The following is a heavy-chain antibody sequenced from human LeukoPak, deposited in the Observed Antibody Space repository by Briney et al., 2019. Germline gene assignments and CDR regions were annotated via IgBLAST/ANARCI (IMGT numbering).Heavy chain of an antibody. Sequence: GRSLRLSCAASGFTFSSYGMHWVRQDPGKGLVWVSRISSGGSDTKYVDSVKGRFTISRDNGKNTLYLEMNSLRVEDTAVYYCARDQTQAGPTTVDHWGQGTQVTVSS. CDR1: GFTFSSYG. D-gene: IGHD1-14*01. CDR3: ARDQTQAGPTTVDH. V-gene: IGHV3-74*01. J-gene: IGHJ4*02. CDR2: ISSGGSDT.